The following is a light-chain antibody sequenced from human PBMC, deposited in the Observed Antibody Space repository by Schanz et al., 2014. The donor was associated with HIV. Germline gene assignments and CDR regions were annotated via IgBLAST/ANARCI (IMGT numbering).Light chain of an antibody. CDR1: QGISTY. Sequence: IQLTQSPSSLSASTGDRVTITCRASQGISTYLAWYQQKPGKAPKLLIYAASTLQSGVPSRFSGSGSGTDFTLTISSLQAEDVAFYYCHQYHSTPLTFGQGTKVEI. CDR3: HQYHSTPLT. J-gene: IGKJ1*01. CDR2: AAS. V-gene: IGKV1-8*01.